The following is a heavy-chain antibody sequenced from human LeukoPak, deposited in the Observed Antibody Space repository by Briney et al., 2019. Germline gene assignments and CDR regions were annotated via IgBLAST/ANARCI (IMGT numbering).Heavy chain of an antibody. CDR2: IYYSGST. CDR3: ARDHYYDSRADYYYYGMDV. V-gene: IGHV4-39*07. D-gene: IGHD3-22*01. CDR1: GGSISSSSYY. J-gene: IGHJ6*02. Sequence: PSETLSLTCTVSGGSISSSSYYWGWIRQPPGKGLEWIGSIYYSGSTYYNPSLKSRVTISVDTSKNQFSLKLSSVTAADTAVYYCARDHYYDSRADYYYYGMDVWGQGTTVTVSS.